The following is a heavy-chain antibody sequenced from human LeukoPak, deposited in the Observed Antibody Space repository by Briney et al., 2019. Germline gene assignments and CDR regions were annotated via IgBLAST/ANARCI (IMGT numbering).Heavy chain of an antibody. D-gene: IGHD2-2*01. J-gene: IGHJ5*02. Sequence: TSETLSLTCAVYGGSFSGYYWSWIRQPPGKGLEWIGEINHSGSTNYNPSLKSRVTISVDTSKNQFSLKLSSVTAADTAVYYCARGGGYCSSTSCPENWFDPWGQGTLVTVSS. CDR2: INHSGST. CDR1: GGSFSGYY. CDR3: ARGGGYCSSTSCPENWFDP. V-gene: IGHV4-34*01.